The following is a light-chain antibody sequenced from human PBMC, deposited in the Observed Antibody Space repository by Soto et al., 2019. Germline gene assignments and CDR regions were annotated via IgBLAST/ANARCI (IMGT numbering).Light chain of an antibody. CDR3: QQYVTSPAIT. J-gene: IGKJ5*01. V-gene: IGKV3-20*01. Sequence: IVLTRSPGTLSLSPGERATLSCRASQSVSSTYLAWYQQKPGQAPRLLIYGASSRATGIPDRFSGSGSGTDFTLTISRLEPEDFAVYYCQQYVTSPAITFGQGTRLEIK. CDR1: QSVSSTY. CDR2: GAS.